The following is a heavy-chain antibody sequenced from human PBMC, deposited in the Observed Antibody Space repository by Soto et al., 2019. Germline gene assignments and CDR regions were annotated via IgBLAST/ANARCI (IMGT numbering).Heavy chain of an antibody. CDR2: IYYSGST. D-gene: IGHD4-17*01. CDR3: ARRRYGDFYDAFDI. V-gene: IGHV4-39*01. J-gene: IGHJ3*02. CDR1: GGSISSSSYY. Sequence: SETLSLTCTVSGGSISSSSYYWGWIRQPPGKGLEWIGSIYYSGSTYYNPSLKSRVTISVDTSKNQFSLKLSSVTAADTAVYYCARRRYGDFYDAFDIWGQGTMVTVSS.